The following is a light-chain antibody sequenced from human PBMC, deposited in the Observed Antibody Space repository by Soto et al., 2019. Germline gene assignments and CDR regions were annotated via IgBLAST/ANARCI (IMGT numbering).Light chain of an antibody. J-gene: IGKJ4*01. CDR3: QQYNNWPLT. CDR1: QSVSDN. Sequence: EIVMTQSPVTLSVSPGERATLSCRAGQSVSDNLAWYQQKPGQAPRLLIYGASTRATGIPARFSGSGSGTEFTLTISSLQSEGFAVYYCQQYNNWPLTFGGGTQVEIK. CDR2: GAS. V-gene: IGKV3D-15*01.